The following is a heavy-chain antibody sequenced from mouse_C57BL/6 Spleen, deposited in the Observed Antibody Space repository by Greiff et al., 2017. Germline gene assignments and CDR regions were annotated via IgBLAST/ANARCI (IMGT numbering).Heavy chain of an antibody. CDR2: IYPGSGNT. V-gene: IGHV1-66*01. J-gene: IGHJ2*01. D-gene: IGHD3-2*02. Sequence: QVQLQQSGPELVMPGASVKISCQASGYSFTSYYIHWVKQRPGQGLEWIGWIYPGSGNTKYNEKFKGKATLTADTSSRTAYMQLSSLTSEDSAVYYCASPLVAQATFDDWGQGTTLTVSS. CDR3: ASPLVAQATFDD. CDR1: GYSFTSYY.